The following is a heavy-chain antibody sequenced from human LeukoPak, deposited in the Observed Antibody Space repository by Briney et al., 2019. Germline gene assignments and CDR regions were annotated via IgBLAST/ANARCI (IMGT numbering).Heavy chain of an antibody. Sequence: GGSLRLSCAASGFTFSSYWMNWARQAPGKGLEWVASINHNGNVNYYVDSVKGRFTISRDNAKNSLYLQMSNLRAEDTAVYYCAKVRIVGATTGFDYWGQGTLVTVSS. D-gene: IGHD1-26*01. CDR3: AKVRIVGATTGFDY. V-gene: IGHV3-7*03. CDR2: INHNGNVN. J-gene: IGHJ4*02. CDR1: GFTFSSYW.